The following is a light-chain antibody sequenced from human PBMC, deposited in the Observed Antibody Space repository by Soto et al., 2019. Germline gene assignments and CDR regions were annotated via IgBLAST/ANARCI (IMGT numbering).Light chain of an antibody. CDR2: WAS. Sequence: DIVMTQSPDSLAVPLGERATFNCKSSQSVLYSSNNKNYLAWYQQRPRQPPKLLIYWASTRESGVPDRFSGSGSGTDFTLTISSLQAEDVAVYYCQQYYSTPLTFGGGTKVEIK. V-gene: IGKV4-1*01. CDR1: QSVLYSSNNKNY. J-gene: IGKJ4*01. CDR3: QQYYSTPLT.